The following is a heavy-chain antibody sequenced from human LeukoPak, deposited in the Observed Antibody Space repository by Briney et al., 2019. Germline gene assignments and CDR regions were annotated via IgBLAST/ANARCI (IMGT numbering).Heavy chain of an antibody. J-gene: IGHJ5*02. CDR3: AREDYDILTARYSWLDP. D-gene: IGHD3-9*01. Sequence: SETLSLTCAVSGGSISSGTYSWSWIRQPPGKGLDWIGYVYHSGSAYYNPSLKSRVTISVDTFKNQFSLELSSVTAADTAVYFCAREDYDILTARYSWLDPWGQGTLVTVSS. V-gene: IGHV4-30-2*01. CDR1: GGSISSGTYS. CDR2: VYHSGSA.